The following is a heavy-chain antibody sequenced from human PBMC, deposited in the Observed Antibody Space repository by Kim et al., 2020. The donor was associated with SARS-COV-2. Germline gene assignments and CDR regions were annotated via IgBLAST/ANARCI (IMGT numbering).Heavy chain of an antibody. Sequence: YSTSLKTRLTISKDTSKNQVVLTMTNMDPVDTATYYCARIVGATSWDFDYWGQGTLVTVSS. V-gene: IGHV2-70*01. CDR3: ARIVGATSWDFDY. J-gene: IGHJ4*02. D-gene: IGHD1-26*01.